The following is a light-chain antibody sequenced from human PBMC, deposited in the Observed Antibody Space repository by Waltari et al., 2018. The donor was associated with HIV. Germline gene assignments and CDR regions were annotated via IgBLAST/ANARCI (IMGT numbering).Light chain of an antibody. CDR3: QQSYTTLYT. J-gene: IGKJ2*01. CDR1: QTINSY. Sequence: DIQMTQSPSSLSASVGDRVTITCRASQTINSYINWYQHKPGKAPKLLIYAASSLQSGVPSRFSGSGSGTDFTLTISSLQPEDFATYYCQQSYTTLYTFGQGTKLEI. CDR2: AAS. V-gene: IGKV1-39*01.